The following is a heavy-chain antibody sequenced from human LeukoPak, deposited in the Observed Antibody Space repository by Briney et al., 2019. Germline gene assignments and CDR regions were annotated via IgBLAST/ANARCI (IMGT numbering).Heavy chain of an antibody. CDR3: ASGTYRLGDY. V-gene: IGHV3-23*01. D-gene: IGHD3-10*01. CDR1: GLSVSTYA. Sequence: GGSLRLSCAASGLSVSTYAMSWVRQAPGKGLEWVAGISGSGVDTHYAGSVNGRFRISRDNSATTLYLQMNSLREEDTALYYCASGTYRLGDYWGQGTQVAVSP. J-gene: IGHJ4*02. CDR2: ISGSGVDT.